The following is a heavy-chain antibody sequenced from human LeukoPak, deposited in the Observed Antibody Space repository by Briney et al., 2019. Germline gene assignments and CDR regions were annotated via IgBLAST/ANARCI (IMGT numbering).Heavy chain of an antibody. Sequence: GGSLRLSCAASGFTFDDYAMHWVRQAPGKGLEWASGISWNSGSIGYADSVKGRFTISRDNAKNSLYLQMNSLRAEDTALYYCAKDISVTSRSDGMDVWGQGTTVTVSS. D-gene: IGHD4-4*01. CDR3: AKDISVTSRSDGMDV. CDR1: GFTFDDYA. CDR2: ISWNSGSI. J-gene: IGHJ6*02. V-gene: IGHV3-9*01.